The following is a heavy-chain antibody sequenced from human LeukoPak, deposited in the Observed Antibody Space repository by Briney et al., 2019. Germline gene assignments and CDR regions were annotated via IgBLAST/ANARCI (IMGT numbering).Heavy chain of an antibody. D-gene: IGHD3-10*01. Sequence: GGSLRLSCAASGFTFSSYSMNWVRQAPGKGLEWVSSISSSSSYIYYTDSVKGRFTISRDNAKKSLYLQMNSLRVEDTAVYYCARVGGITLALAPSPFPDYNYYYMDVWGKGTTVTVSS. CDR3: ARVGGITLALAPSPFPDYNYYYMDV. CDR1: GFTFSSYS. V-gene: IGHV3-21*01. CDR2: ISSSSSYI. J-gene: IGHJ6*03.